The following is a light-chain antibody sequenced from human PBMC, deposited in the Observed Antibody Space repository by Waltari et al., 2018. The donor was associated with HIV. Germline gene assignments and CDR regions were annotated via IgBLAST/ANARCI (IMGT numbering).Light chain of an antibody. Sequence: QSALTQPASVSGSPGQALTIACTGTNRNIGCHTLVYWYRQYPGKAPQLIIYGVTSRPSGVSSRFSGSKSGNTASLTISGLHVDDEADYYCSSYTSGDTVLFGGGTKLTVL. CDR3: SSYTSGDTVL. J-gene: IGLJ3*02. CDR2: GVT. V-gene: IGLV2-14*01. CDR1: NRNIGCHTL.